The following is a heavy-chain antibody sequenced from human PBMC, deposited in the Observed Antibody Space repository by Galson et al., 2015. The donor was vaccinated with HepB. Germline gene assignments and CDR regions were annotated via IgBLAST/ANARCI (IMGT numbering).Heavy chain of an antibody. D-gene: IGHD3-10*01. Sequence: SLRLSCAVSGFTFSSYGMHWVRQAPGKGLEWVAVIWYDGSNKYYADSVKGRFTISRDNSKNTLYLQMNSLRAEDTAVYYCARGFRGGYYSSGSYFDYWGQGTLVTVSS. CDR2: IWYDGSNK. CDR1: GFTFSSYG. J-gene: IGHJ4*02. V-gene: IGHV3-33*08. CDR3: ARGFRGGYYSSGSYFDY.